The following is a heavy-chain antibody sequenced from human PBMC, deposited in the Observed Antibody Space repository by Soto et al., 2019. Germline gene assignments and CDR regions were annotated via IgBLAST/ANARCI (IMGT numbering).Heavy chain of an antibody. Sequence: GGSLRLSCATSGFTFRSYWMTWVRQAPGKGPEWVANIKPDGSEKQYVDSVKGRFTVSRDNAKKSLDLQMNSLRVEDAAVHYCARAEDYDFWSGPPKYFDNWGHGTQVTVSS. CDR3: ARAEDYDFWSGPPKYFDN. D-gene: IGHD3-3*01. CDR1: GFTFRSYW. V-gene: IGHV3-7*03. J-gene: IGHJ4*01. CDR2: IKPDGSEK.